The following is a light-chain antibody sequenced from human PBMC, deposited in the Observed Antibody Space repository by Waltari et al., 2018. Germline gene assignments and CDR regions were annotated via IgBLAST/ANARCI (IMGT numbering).Light chain of an antibody. CDR2: DVS. Sequence: QSALTQPASVSGSPGQSITISCPGTSRDVGGYNYVTWYQQPPGKAPKLMIFDVSKRPSGVSKRFSGAKSGNTASLTISGLQAEDEAEYHCSSYTSTNTWVFGGGTKLTVL. CDR3: SSYTSTNTWV. V-gene: IGLV2-14*03. J-gene: IGLJ3*02. CDR1: SRDVGGYNY.